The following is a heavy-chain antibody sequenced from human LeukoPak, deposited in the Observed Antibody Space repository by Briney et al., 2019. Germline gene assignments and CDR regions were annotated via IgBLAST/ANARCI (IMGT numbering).Heavy chain of an antibody. J-gene: IGHJ5*02. Sequence: SETLSLTCTVSGPSLSSYYRSWIRQPPGKGLEWIGSTYYSGSTNYNPSFKSRVTISVDTSKSQFYLKLSCVTAADTAVYYCAREVGSSWYAGWFDPWGQGTLVTVSS. V-gene: IGHV4-59*01. CDR2: TYYSGST. CDR3: AREVGSSWYAGWFDP. D-gene: IGHD6-13*01. CDR1: GPSLSSYY.